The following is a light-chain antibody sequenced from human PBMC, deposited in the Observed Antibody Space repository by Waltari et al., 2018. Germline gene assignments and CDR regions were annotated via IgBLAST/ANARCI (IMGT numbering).Light chain of an antibody. V-gene: IGLV2-23*02. J-gene: IGLJ2*01. CDR1: SSDVGGYNY. CDR3: CSYAGSSTPVI. CDR2: DVS. Sequence: QPALTQPASVSGSPGQSITISCTGTSSDVGGYNYVSWYQQHPVKAPKFIIYDVSKRPSGVSNRFSGSKSGNTASLTISGLQAEDEADYYCCSYAGSSTPVIFGGGTKLTVL.